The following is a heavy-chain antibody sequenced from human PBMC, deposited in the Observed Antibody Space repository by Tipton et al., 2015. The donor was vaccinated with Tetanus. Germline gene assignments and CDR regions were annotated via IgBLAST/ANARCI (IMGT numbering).Heavy chain of an antibody. CDR1: GFTFSNHW. Sequence: LSLTCAASGFTFSNHWMTWVRQAPGKGLEWVSSVRGSGDNTHYADSVKGRFTISRDNSKNTLYLQMNSLRAEDRAIYYCAKARGAESSGDYSVYFDYWGQGTLVTVSS. V-gene: IGHV3-23*01. CDR3: AKARGAESSGDYSVYFDY. J-gene: IGHJ4*02. D-gene: IGHD3-22*01. CDR2: VRGSGDNT.